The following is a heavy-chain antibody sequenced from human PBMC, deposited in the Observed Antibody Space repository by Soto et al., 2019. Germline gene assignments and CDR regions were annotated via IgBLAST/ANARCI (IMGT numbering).Heavy chain of an antibody. D-gene: IGHD1-26*01. CDR2: IYYSGST. CDR3: ARLFPSGSYYWDYYYYGMDV. J-gene: IGHJ6*02. V-gene: IGHV4-39*01. CDR1: GGSISSSSYY. Sequence: PSETLSLTCTVFGGSISSSSYYRGWIRQPPGKGLEWIGSIYYSGSTYYNPSLKSRVTISVDTSKNQFSLKLSSVTAADTAVYYCARLFPSGSYYWDYYYYGMDVWGQGTTVTVSS.